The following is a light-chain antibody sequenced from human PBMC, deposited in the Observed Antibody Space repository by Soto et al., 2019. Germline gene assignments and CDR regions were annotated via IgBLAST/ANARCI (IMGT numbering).Light chain of an antibody. CDR2: GAS. V-gene: IGKV3-15*01. CDR3: QQYSSWVT. CDR1: QSITSN. Sequence: PGDTATLSCRASQSITSNLAWYQQKPGQPPRLLIYGASTRATGIPARFSGSGSGTEFTLTISSLQSEDFAVYYCQQYSSWVTFGGGTQLEIE. J-gene: IGKJ4*01.